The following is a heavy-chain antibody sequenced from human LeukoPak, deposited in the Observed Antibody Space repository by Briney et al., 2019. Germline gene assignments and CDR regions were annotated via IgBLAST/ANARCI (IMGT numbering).Heavy chain of an antibody. CDR2: IWYDGGNK. V-gene: IGHV3-33*01. D-gene: IGHD6-13*01. CDR3: ARERIAAAGRYYYYGMDV. CDR1: GFTFSGYG. J-gene: IGHJ6*02. Sequence: GGSLRLSCAASGFTFSGYGMHWVRQAPGKGLEWVAVIWYDGGNKYYADSVKGRFTISRDNSKNTLYLQMNSLRAEDTAVYYCARERIAAAGRYYYYGMDVWGQGTTVTVSS.